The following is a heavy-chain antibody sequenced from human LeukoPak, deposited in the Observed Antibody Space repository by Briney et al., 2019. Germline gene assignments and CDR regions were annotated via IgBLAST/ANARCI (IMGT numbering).Heavy chain of an antibody. CDR2: INPNSGGT. Sequence: ASVKVSCKASGYTFTGYYMHWVRQAPGQGLEWMGRINPNSGGTNYAQKFQGRVTMIRDTSISTAYMELSRLRSDDTAVYYCARDYYDYVWGSYRTIDYWGQGTLVTVSS. CDR3: ARDYYDYVWGSYRTIDY. CDR1: GYTFTGYY. V-gene: IGHV1-2*06. D-gene: IGHD3-16*02. J-gene: IGHJ4*02.